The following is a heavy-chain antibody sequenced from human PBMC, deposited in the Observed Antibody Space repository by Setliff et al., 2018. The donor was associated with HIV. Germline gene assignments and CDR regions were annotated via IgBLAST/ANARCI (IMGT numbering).Heavy chain of an antibody. CDR1: ADTFTNCL. CDR2: INPSGGEP. CDR3: ARIWGIPPLYYFDY. V-gene: IGHV1-46*01. Sequence: GASVKVSCKASADTFTNCLINWVRQAPGQGLEWMGMINPSGGEPSYAQRFQGRVTMTRDTSTSTVFMDLSSLRSEDTAVYYCARIWGIPPLYYFDYWGQGTLVTVSS. J-gene: IGHJ4*02. D-gene: IGHD3-16*01.